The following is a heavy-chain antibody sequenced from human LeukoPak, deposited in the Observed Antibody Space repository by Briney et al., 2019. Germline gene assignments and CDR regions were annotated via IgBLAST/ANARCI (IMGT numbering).Heavy chain of an antibody. D-gene: IGHD5-18*01. CDR3: ARAGGKQLWSFDY. Sequence: SGGSLRLSCAASGFTFSSYWMSWVRQAPGKGLEWVSSISSSSSYIYYADSVKGRFTISRDNAKNSLYLQMNSLRAEDTAVYHCARAGGKQLWSFDYWGQGTLVTVSS. CDR2: ISSSSSYI. CDR1: GFTFSSYW. J-gene: IGHJ4*02. V-gene: IGHV3-21*01.